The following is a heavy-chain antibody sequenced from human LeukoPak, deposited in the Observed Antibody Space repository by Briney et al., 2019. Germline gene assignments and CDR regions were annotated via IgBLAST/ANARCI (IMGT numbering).Heavy chain of an antibody. D-gene: IGHD6-6*01. CDR2: INPNSGGT. V-gene: IGHV1-2*02. Sequence: ASVKVSCKASGYTFTGYYMHWVRQAPGQGLEWMGWINPNSGGTNYAQKFQGRVTMTRDTSISTAYMELSRLRSDDTAVYYCARGASLIPEYSSSSREDLPGWGQGTLVTVSS. CDR3: ARGASLIPEYSSSSREDLPG. J-gene: IGHJ4*02. CDR1: GYTFTGYY.